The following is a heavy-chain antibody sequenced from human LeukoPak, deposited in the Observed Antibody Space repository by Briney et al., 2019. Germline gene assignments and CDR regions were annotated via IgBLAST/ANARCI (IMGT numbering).Heavy chain of an antibody. D-gene: IGHD2-2*01. V-gene: IGHV3-23*01. J-gene: IGHJ4*02. CDR3: AKAHCSSTSCSRADN. Sequence: GGSLRLSCAASGFTFTRNAMAWVRQSPGKGLEWVSAIDGSGGTTFYADSVKGRVTISRVQSTNTVYLQMNSLRADDTAVYYCAKAHCSSTSCSRADNWGQGNLVTGSS. CDR1: GFTFTRNA. CDR2: IDGSGGTT.